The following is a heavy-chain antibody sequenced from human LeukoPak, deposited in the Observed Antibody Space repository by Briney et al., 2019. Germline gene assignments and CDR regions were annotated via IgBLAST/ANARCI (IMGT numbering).Heavy chain of an antibody. CDR2: IYSSGST. V-gene: IGHV4-61*02. CDR3: ARDPRYSSSAHVFDI. J-gene: IGHJ3*02. Sequence: SETLSLTCTVSGGSISSGSYYWCWIRQPAGKGLGWIGRIYSSGSTNYNPSLKSRVTISQDTSKNQVSLKLSSVTAADTAVYYCARDPRYSSSAHVFDIWGQGTMVTVSS. D-gene: IGHD6-6*01. CDR1: GGSISSGSYY.